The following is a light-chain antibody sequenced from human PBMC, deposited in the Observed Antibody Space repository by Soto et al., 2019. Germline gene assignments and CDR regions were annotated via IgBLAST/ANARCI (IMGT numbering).Light chain of an antibody. J-gene: IGKJ1*01. CDR1: QGISSW. V-gene: IGKV1-12*01. CDR2: KAS. Sequence: DIQITHSPSSGSASVGDRVTITFLASQGISSWLAWYQQKPGKAPKLLIYKASTLKSGVPSRFSGSGSGTDFTLTISSLQPEDFATYYCQKTYSTPPTFGQGTKVDIK. CDR3: QKTYSTPPT.